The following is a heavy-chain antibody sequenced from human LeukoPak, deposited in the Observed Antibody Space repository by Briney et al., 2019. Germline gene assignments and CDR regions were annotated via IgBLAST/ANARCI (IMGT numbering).Heavy chain of an antibody. J-gene: IGHJ6*03. CDR1: GGTFSSYA. Sequence: GASVKVSCKASGGTFSSYAISWVRQAPGQGLEWMGGIIPIFGTANYAQKFQGRVTITADKSTSTAYMGLSSLRSEDTAVYYCARAPVLRFLEWSLSSYYYMDVWGKGTTVTVSS. CDR3: ARAPVLRFLEWSLSSYYYMDV. D-gene: IGHD3-3*01. CDR2: IIPIFGTA. V-gene: IGHV1-69*06.